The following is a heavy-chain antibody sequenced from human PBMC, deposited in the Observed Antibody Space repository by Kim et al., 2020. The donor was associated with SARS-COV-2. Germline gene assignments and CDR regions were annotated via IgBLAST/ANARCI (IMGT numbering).Heavy chain of an antibody. V-gene: IGHV4-39*02. CDR1: GGSMSSSSYF. Sequence: SETLSLTCTVSGGSMSSSSYFLGWIRQPPGKGLEWIGSIYDSGSTYYNPSLKSRVTISVDTSKNHFSLRLSSVTATDTAVYYCARRSNIGYCSSTTCFMTAFDIWGQGTTVTVYS. D-gene: IGHD2-2*01. CDR3: ARRSNIGYCSSTTCFMTAFDI. CDR2: IYDSGST. J-gene: IGHJ3*02.